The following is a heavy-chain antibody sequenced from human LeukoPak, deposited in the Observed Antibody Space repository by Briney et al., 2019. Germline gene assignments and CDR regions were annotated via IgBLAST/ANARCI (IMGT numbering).Heavy chain of an antibody. CDR1: GYSITSDYY. V-gene: IGHV4-38-2*02. Sequence: PSETLSLTCTVSGYSITSDYYWGWIRQPPGKGLEWIGEIYHSGSTNYNPSLKSRVTISVDKSKNQFSLKLSSVTAADTAVYYCARDVATVTTGWFDPWGQGTLVTVSS. D-gene: IGHD4-17*01. CDR2: IYHSGST. J-gene: IGHJ5*02. CDR3: ARDVATVTTGWFDP.